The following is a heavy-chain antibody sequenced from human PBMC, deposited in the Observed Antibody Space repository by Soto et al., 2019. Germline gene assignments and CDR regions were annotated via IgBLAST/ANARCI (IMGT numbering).Heavy chain of an antibody. Sequence: SQTLSLTCAISGDRVSSNSAAWNWIRQSPSRGLEWLGRTYYRSKWYNDYAVSVKSRITINPDTSKNQFSLQLNSVTPEDTAVYYCARDKQQLVTDYYYGMDVWGQGTTVTVSS. J-gene: IGHJ6*02. CDR3: ARDKQQLVTDYYYGMDV. CDR1: GDRVSSNSAA. CDR2: TYYRSKWYN. V-gene: IGHV6-1*01. D-gene: IGHD6-6*01.